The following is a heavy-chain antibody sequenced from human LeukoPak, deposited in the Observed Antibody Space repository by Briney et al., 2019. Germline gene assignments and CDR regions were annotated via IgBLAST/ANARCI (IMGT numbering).Heavy chain of an antibody. CDR3: ARPTIFGVVPGDAFDI. CDR1: GYSISSGYY. J-gene: IGHJ3*02. Sequence: SETLSLTCAVSGYSISSGYYWGWIRQPPGKGLEWIGSIYHSGSTYYNPSLKSRVTISVDTSKDQFSLKLSSVTAADTAVYYCARPTIFGVVPGDAFDIWGQGTMVTVSS. CDR2: IYHSGST. V-gene: IGHV4-38-2*01. D-gene: IGHD3-3*01.